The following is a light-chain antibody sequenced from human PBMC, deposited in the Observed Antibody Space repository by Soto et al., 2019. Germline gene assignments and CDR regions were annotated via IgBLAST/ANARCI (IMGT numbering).Light chain of an antibody. J-gene: IGKJ5*01. CDR2: GAS. CDR1: QSVSSSY. Sequence: IVVTQYPATLALSPEERETLSCRASQSVSSSYLAWYQQKPGQAPRLLIYGASSRATGIPDRFSGSGSGTDFTLTISRLEPEDFAVYYCQQYGSAPPITFGQGTRLE. CDR3: QQYGSAPPIT. V-gene: IGKV3-20*01.